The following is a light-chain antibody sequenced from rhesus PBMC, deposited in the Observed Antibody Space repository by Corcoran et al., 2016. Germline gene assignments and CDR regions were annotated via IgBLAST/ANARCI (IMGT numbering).Light chain of an antibody. V-gene: IGKV3-24*04. CDR2: AAS. CDR3: LQTTAWPYS. J-gene: IGKJ2*01. CDR1: QSVNND. Sequence: EIVMTQSPATLSLSPGERATLSCRASQSVNNDLAWYQQKPGQAPRLPIYAASTRAPGIPYRFSGSGSGTEFTPTISSLEPESVGVYFCLQTTAWPYSFGQGTKVEIK.